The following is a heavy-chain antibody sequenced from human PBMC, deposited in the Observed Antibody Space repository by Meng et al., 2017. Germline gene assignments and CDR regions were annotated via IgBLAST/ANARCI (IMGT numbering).Heavy chain of an antibody. J-gene: IGHJ5*02. CDR3: ARGGIAAALPWFDP. V-gene: IGHV1-69*05. CDR2: IIPIFGTA. Sequence: QAQLGQAGAEVKKPGSPVKVSCKASGGTFSSYAISWVRQASGQGLEWMGGIIPIFGTANYAQKFQGRVTITTDESTSTAYMELSSLRSEDTAVYYCARGGIAAALPWFDPWGQGTLVTVSS. D-gene: IGHD6-13*01. CDR1: GGTFSSYA.